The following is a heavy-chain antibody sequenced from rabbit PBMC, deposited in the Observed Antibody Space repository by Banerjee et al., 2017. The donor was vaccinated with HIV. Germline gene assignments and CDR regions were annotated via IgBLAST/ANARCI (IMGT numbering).Heavy chain of an antibody. Sequence: QSLEESGGGLVKPGASLTLTCTTSGIDFSSYYWICWVRQAPGKGLEWIACIYSGSSGSTYYASWAKGRFTISKTSSTTVTLQMTSLTAADTATYFCSRGDNYHGHGYNLWGQGTLVTVS. J-gene: IGHJ4*01. D-gene: IGHD6-1*01. CDR3: SRGDNYHGHGYNL. CDR2: IYSGSSGST. V-gene: IGHV1S40*01. CDR1: GIDFSSYYW.